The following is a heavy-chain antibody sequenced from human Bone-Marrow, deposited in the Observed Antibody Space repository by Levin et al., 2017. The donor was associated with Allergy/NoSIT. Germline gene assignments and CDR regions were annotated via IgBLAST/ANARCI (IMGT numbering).Heavy chain of an antibody. CDR2: SGISSSET. CDR3: VKDSYQNSVGDY. Sequence: PGGSLRLSCTASGLSVSNHPMVWVRQAPGKGLEWVSRSGISSSETHYADSVKGRFTISRDNSKNTVFLQMNSLRVEDTALYYCVKDSYQNSVGDYWGQGTLVIVSS. J-gene: IGHJ4*02. D-gene: IGHD3-10*01. V-gene: IGHV3-23*05. CDR1: GLSVSNHP.